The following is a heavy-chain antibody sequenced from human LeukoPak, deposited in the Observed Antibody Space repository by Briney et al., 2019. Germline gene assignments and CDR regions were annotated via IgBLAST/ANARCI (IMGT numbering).Heavy chain of an antibody. CDR1: GFTFSSYS. J-gene: IGHJ5*02. D-gene: IGHD6-13*01. CDR2: ISSSSSYI. Sequence: PGGSLRLSCAASGFTFSSYSMNWVHQAPGKGLEWVSSISSSSSYIYYADSVKGRFTISRDNAKNSLYLQMNSLRAEDTAVYYCARDTIAAAVWFDPWGQGTLVTVSS. CDR3: ARDTIAAAVWFDP. V-gene: IGHV3-21*01.